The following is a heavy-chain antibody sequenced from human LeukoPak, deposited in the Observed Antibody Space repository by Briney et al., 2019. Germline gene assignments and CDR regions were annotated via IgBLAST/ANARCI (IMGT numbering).Heavy chain of an antibody. CDR3: ARDTLWE. CDR2: ISFDGSNK. Sequence: PGGSLRLSCAVSGXTFSGYTMHWVRQAPGKGLEWVAVISFDGSNKYYGDSVKGRFTISRDNSKNTLYLQMNSLRPDDTAVYYCARDTLWEWGQGTLVTVSS. J-gene: IGHJ4*02. D-gene: IGHD1-26*01. CDR1: GXTFSGYT. V-gene: IGHV3-30-3*01.